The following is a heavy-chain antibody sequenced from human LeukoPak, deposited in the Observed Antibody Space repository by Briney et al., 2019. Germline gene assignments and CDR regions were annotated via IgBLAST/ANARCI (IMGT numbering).Heavy chain of an antibody. CDR1: LFTFSSHE. Sequence: PGGSLRLSCAASLFTFSSHEMNWVRQAPEKGLEWVSYISGSGDTIYYADSVKGRFTISRDNAKNSLYLQMNSLRADDTAVYYCAKGKWYPDYWGQGILVTVSS. CDR2: ISGSGDTI. D-gene: IGHD2-15*01. V-gene: IGHV3-48*03. J-gene: IGHJ4*02. CDR3: AKGKWYPDY.